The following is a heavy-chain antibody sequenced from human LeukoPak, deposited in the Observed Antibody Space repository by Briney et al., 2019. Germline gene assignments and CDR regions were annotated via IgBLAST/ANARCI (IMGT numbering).Heavy chain of an antibody. CDR2: ISYDGSNK. J-gene: IGHJ3*02. Sequence: GGSLRLSCAASGITFSSHGMHWVRQAPGKGLEWVAVISYDGSNKYYADSVKGRFTISRDNSKNTLYLQMNSLRAEDTAVYYCAKSEAFDIWGQGTMVTVSS. CDR1: GITFSSHG. CDR3: AKSEAFDI. V-gene: IGHV3-30*18.